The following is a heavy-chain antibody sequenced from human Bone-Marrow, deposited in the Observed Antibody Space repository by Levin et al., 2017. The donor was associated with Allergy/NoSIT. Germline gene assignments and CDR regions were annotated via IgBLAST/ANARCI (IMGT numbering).Heavy chain of an antibody. V-gene: IGHV4-59*01. CDR2: IYYSGST. D-gene: IGHD2-15*01. CDR1: GGSISGYY. J-gene: IGHJ6*03. CDR3: ARAIPSGSNSYYYYYMDV. Sequence: MSSETLSLTCTVSGGSISGYYWSWIRQPPEKGLEWIGYIYYSGSTKYNASLKSRVTISVDTSKNQFSLKLTSVTAADTAVYYCARAIPSGSNSYYYYYMDVWGKGTTVTVSS.